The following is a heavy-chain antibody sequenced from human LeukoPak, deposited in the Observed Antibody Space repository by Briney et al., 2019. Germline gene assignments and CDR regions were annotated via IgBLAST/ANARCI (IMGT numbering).Heavy chain of an antibody. CDR2: ISSNGGST. Sequence: GGSLRLSCAASGFTFSSYAMHWVRQAPGKGLEYVSAISSNGGSTYYANSVKGRFTISGDNSKNTLYLQMGSLRAEDMAVYYCARPYYYDSSAAGYWGQGTLVIVSS. V-gene: IGHV3-64*01. CDR1: GFTFSSYA. D-gene: IGHD3-22*01. J-gene: IGHJ4*02. CDR3: ARPYYYDSSAAGY.